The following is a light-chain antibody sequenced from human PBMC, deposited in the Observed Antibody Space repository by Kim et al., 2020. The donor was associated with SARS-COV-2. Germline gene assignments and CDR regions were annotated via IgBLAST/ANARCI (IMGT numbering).Light chain of an antibody. CDR2: YDS. V-gene: IGLV3-21*04. CDR1: DIGSKS. CDR3: QVWDSSSDHPV. Sequence: PVKTARIPCGGNDIGSKSVHWYQQKPGQAPVLVIYYDSDRPSGIPERFSGSNSGNTATLTISRVEAGDEADYYCQVWDSSSDHPVFGGGTQLTVL. J-gene: IGLJ3*02.